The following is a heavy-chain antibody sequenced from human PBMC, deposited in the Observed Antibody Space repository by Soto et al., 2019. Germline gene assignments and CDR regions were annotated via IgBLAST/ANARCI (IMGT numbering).Heavy chain of an antibody. Sequence: QVQLVQSGAEVKKPGASVKVSCKASGYTFTTYNINWVRQATGQGLEWMGWTNPNSGHTGYAQKFQGRVTLTRDTSISTAYMELSRLTSEDTAVYYCARGHNWFDPWGQGTLVTVSS. CDR3: ARGHNWFDP. J-gene: IGHJ5*02. CDR1: GYTFTTYN. CDR2: TNPNSGHT. V-gene: IGHV1-8*01.